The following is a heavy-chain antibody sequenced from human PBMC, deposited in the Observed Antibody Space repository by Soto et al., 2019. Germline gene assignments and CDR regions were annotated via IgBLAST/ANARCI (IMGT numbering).Heavy chain of an antibody. CDR3: ARKRDRDFDY. Sequence: SVKVSCKASGYTFTVYYMNWVRQAPGQGLEWMGIINPSSGSTINAQKFQGRVTMTRETSTSTVYMELSSLTSEDTAVYYCARKRDRDFDYWGQGTLVTVSS. J-gene: IGHJ4*02. CDR1: GYTFTVYY. V-gene: IGHV1-46*01. CDR2: INPSSGST.